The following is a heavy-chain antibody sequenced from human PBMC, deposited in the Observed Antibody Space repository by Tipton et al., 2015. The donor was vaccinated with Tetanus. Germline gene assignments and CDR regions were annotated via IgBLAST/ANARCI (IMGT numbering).Heavy chain of an antibody. Sequence: QSGPEVKKPGSSVKVSCKASGGTFTNYALSWVRQAPGQGLEWVGGITPIFGTTNYAPKFQGRVTITADESTNTAYMELSSLRSEDTAVYYCARAPNRIFRAYDYWGQGTQITVSS. D-gene: IGHD2-21*01. CDR1: GGTFTNYA. CDR3: ARAPNRIFRAYDY. J-gene: IGHJ4*02. CDR2: ITPIFGTT. V-gene: IGHV1-69*01.